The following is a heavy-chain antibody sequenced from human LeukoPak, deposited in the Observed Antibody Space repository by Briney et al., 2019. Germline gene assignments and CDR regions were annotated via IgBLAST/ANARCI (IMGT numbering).Heavy chain of an antibody. J-gene: IGHJ4*02. CDR1: GASISSYY. Sequence: KTSETLSLTCTVSGASISSYYWSWIRQSPGKGLEWIGYIYYNGNTNYNPSLKGRVTISVDSSKNQFSLRLSSVTAADTAVYYCARVAMSAREYFDYWGQGTLVTVSS. V-gene: IGHV4-59*01. D-gene: IGHD2-8*01. CDR2: IYYNGNT. CDR3: ARVAMSAREYFDY.